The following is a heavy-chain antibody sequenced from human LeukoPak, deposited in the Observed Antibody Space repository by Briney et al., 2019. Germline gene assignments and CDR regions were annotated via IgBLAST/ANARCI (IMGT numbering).Heavy chain of an antibody. V-gene: IGHV3-7*01. D-gene: IGHD1-26*01. CDR2: VNRDGSET. J-gene: IGHJ4*02. CDR1: GFALSSHW. Sequence: GGSLRLSCAASGFALSSHWMTWVRQVPGRGPEWVANVNRDGSETYYLDSVKGRFTISKDNAKNSLYLQMNSLRAEDTAVYYCARELDSGSYGAYFDYWGQGTLVTVSS. CDR3: ARELDSGSYGAYFDY.